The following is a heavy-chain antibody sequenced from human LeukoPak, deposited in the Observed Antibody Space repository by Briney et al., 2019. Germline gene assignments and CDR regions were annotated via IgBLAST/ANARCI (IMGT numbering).Heavy chain of an antibody. CDR3: ARSADNYYFDY. Sequence: SETLSLTCTVSGGSISSYYWSWIRQPPGQGLEWIGYIYSSGGTNYNPSLKSRVTISVDTSKNQFSLKLSSVTAADTAVYYCARSADNYYFDYWGQGTLVTVSS. J-gene: IGHJ4*02. CDR2: IYSSGGT. V-gene: IGHV4-59*01. CDR1: GGSISSYY.